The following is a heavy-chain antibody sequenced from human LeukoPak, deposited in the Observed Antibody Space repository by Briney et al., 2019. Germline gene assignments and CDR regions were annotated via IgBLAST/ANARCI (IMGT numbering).Heavy chain of an antibody. CDR1: GYTFTSYD. Sequence: ASVKVSCKASGYTFTSYDINWVRQATGQGLEWMGWMNPNSGNTGYAQKFQGRVTMTRNTSISTAYMELSSLRSEDTAVYYCARADYDFWSGYYDWSDPWGQGTLVTVSS. CDR2: MNPNSGNT. J-gene: IGHJ5*02. CDR3: ARADYDFWSGYYDWSDP. V-gene: IGHV1-8*01. D-gene: IGHD3-3*01.